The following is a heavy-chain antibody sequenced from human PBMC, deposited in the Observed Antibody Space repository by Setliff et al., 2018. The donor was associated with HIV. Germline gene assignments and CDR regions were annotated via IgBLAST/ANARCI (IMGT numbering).Heavy chain of an antibody. D-gene: IGHD2-8*02. V-gene: IGHV4-31*03. Sequence: SETLSLTCTVSGDSITSGGYFWSWIRQHPGKGLEWIGHIYYSGSTYYNPSLKSRVTILLDTSKKQFSLKLNSVTAADAAVYYCARVPSCADSWCYMYYYYYYGMDVWGQGTTVTVSS. CDR1: GDSITSGGYF. CDR2: IYYSGST. CDR3: ARVPSCADSWCYMYYYYYYGMDV. J-gene: IGHJ6*02.